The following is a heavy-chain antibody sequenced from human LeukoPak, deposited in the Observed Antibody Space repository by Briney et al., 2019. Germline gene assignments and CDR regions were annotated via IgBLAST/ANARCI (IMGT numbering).Heavy chain of an antibody. V-gene: IGHV3-48*04. CDR2: ISSSSSTI. Sequence: GGSLRLSCAASGFTFSSYSMNWVRQAPGKGLEWLSYISSSSSTIYYAESVKGRFTISRDNATNSLYLQMNSLRAEDTAVYYCARATASNGLGYWGQGTLVTVSS. CDR3: ARATASNGLGY. D-gene: IGHD2-2*01. J-gene: IGHJ4*02. CDR1: GFTFSSYS.